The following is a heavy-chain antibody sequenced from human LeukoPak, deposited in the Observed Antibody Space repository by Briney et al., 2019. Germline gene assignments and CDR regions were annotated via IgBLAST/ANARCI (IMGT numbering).Heavy chain of an antibody. CDR2: IYYSVST. Sequence: PSETLSLTCTVSGGSISSYYWSWIRQPPGKGLEWIGYIYYSVSTNYNPSLKSRVTISVDTSKNQLSLKLSSVTAADTAVYYCAGEGGAAAGTGAFDIWGQGTMVTVSS. V-gene: IGHV4-59*01. CDR1: GGSISSYY. CDR3: AGEGGAAAGTGAFDI. D-gene: IGHD6-13*01. J-gene: IGHJ3*02.